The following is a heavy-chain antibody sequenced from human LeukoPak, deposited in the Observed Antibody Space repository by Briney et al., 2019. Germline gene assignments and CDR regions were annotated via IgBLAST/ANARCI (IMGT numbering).Heavy chain of an antibody. Sequence: VASVEVSCKASGYTFSGYFIHWVRQAAGQRLEWMGRINADSGGPEYPPNFQGRVTMTRDTSTSTASMELSRLTSDDTAVYYCARDLSSTPNWEFDYWGQGTLVTVSS. CDR3: ARDLSSTPNWEFDY. D-gene: IGHD7-27*01. CDR2: INADSGGP. V-gene: IGHV1-2*06. J-gene: IGHJ4*02. CDR1: GYTFSGYF.